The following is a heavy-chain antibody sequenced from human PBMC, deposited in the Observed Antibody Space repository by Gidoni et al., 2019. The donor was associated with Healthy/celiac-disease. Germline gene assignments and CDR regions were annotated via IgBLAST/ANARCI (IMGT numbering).Heavy chain of an antibody. J-gene: IGHJ4*02. CDR3: AKDAGYSSGWYGGFDY. CDR1: GFTFSGYA. D-gene: IGHD6-19*01. Sequence: EVQLLESGGGLVQPGGSLRLSCAASGFTFSGYAMSWVRQAAGKGLEWGSAISGSGGSTYYADSVKGRFTISRDNSKNTLYLQMNSLRAEDTAVYYCAKDAGYSSGWYGGFDYWGQGTLVTVSS. V-gene: IGHV3-23*01. CDR2: ISGSGGST.